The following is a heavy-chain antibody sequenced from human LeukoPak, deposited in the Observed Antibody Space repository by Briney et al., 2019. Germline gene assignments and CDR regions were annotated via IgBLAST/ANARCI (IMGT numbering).Heavy chain of an antibody. CDR1: GFTFSSSG. CDR2: ISSYDGRNK. D-gene: IGHD6-13*01. V-gene: IGHV3-30*18. Sequence: GGSLRLSCAASGFTFSSSGMHWVRQAPGKGLEWVALISSYDGRNKYYADSVKGRFTISRDNSKNTLYLQMNSLRAEDTAVYYCAKVLTAAAGSGAGRYYFDYWGQGTLVTASS. J-gene: IGHJ4*02. CDR3: AKVLTAAAGSGAGRYYFDY.